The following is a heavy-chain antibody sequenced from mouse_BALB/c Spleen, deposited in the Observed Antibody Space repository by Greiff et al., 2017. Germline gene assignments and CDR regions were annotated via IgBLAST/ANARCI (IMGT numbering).Heavy chain of an antibody. CDR1: GYTCTSYW. CDR3: AAAYYRYDADY. D-gene: IGHD2-14*01. Sequence: QVQLQQPGAELVKPGASVKLSCKASGYTCTSYWMHWVKQRPGQGLEWIGEINPSNGRTNYNEKFKSKATLTVDKSSSTAYMQLSSLTSEDSAVYYCAAAYYRYDADYWGQGTTLTVSS. J-gene: IGHJ2*01. V-gene: IGHV1S81*02. CDR2: INPSNGRT.